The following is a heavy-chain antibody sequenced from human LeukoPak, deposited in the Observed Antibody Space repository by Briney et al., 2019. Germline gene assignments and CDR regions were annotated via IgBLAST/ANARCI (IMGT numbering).Heavy chain of an antibody. Sequence: GGSLRLSCAASGFTFSSYAMHWVRQAPGKGLEWVAVISYDGSNKYYADSVKGRFTISRDNSKNTLYLQMNSLRAEDTAVYYCARGGGDGYNYDYWGQGTLVTVSS. CDR2: ISYDGSNK. D-gene: IGHD5-24*01. CDR3: ARGGGDGYNYDY. CDR1: GFTFSSYA. V-gene: IGHV3-30-3*01. J-gene: IGHJ4*02.